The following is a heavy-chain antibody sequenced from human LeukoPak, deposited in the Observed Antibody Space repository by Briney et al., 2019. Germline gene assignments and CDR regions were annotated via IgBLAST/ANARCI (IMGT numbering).Heavy chain of an antibody. J-gene: IGHJ5*02. V-gene: IGHV1-2*02. CDR1: GGTFNNYA. CDR2: INPNSGGT. CDR3: ARGMGVLVPAATWFDP. Sequence: ASVKVSCKASGGTFNNYAINWVRQAPGQGLEWMGWINPNSGGTNYAQKFQGRVTMTRDTSISTAYMELSRLRSDDTAVYYCARGMGVLVPAATWFDPWGQGTLVTVSS. D-gene: IGHD2-2*01.